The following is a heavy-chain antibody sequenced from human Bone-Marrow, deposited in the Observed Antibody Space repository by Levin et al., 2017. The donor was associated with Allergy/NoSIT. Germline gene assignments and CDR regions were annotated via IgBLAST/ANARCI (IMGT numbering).Heavy chain of an antibody. V-gene: IGHV4-39*01. CDR1: GGSIRSSSYF. J-gene: IGHJ3*02. CDR3: ARPSIVVAVDATDPYGDPGGFAFDI. CDR2: VYYSGST. Sequence: RSQTLSLTCTVSGGSIRSSSYFWGWLRQPPGKGLEWIGSVYYSGSTYYNPSLKSRVTISVDTSENQFSLKLPSVTATDTAVYYCARPSIVVAVDATDPYGDPGGFAFDIWGQGTMVTVSS. D-gene: IGHD2-15*01.